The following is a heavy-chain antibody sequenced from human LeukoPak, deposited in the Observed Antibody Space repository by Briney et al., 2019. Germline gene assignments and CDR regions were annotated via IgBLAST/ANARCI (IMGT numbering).Heavy chain of an antibody. CDR2: IGGSGSGT. Sequence: GGSLRLSCAASGFTFSDYAMSWVRQAPGKGVEWVSGIGGSGSGTYYAGSVKGRFTISRDNSKNTVFLQMNSLRGEDTARYYCTKAGAYSGSYLPDYWGQGTLVTVFS. V-gene: IGHV3-23*01. J-gene: IGHJ4*02. CDR1: GFTFSDYA. CDR3: TKAGAYSGSYLPDY. D-gene: IGHD1-26*01.